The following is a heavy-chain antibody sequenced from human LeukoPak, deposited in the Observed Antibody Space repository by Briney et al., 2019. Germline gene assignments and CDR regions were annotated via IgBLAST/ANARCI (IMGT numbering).Heavy chain of an antibody. J-gene: IGHJ3*01. CDR1: GGSISRSY. CDR3: VRQIGAGAFDS. D-gene: IGHD6-13*01. V-gene: IGHV4-4*07. CDR2: IYGSGTI. Sequence: SETLSLTCTVSGGSISRSYWSWMRQPAGKGPEWIGRIYGSGTITYNPSLESRVTMSVDTSKNQFSLKLRSVTAADTALYWCVRQIGAGAFDSWGHGTMVTVSS.